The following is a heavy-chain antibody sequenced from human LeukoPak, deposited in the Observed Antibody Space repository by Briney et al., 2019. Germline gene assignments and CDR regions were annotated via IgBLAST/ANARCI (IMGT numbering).Heavy chain of an antibody. Sequence: GGSLRFSCAASGFTFSNFAMAWVRQSPGKGLEWVSGIYRAGTTKYYADSVRGRFTISRDNARDMLYLQMDNLRADDTAVYCCVKDLTPSDGRWEFDSWGQGTLVTVA. CDR2: IYRAGTTK. CDR3: VKDLTPSDGRWEFDS. J-gene: IGHJ5*01. CDR1: GFTFSNFA. V-gene: IGHV3-23*03. D-gene: IGHD3-9*01.